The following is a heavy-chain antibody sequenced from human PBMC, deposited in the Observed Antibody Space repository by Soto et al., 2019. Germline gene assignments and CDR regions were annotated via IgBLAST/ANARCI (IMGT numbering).Heavy chain of an antibody. V-gene: IGHV4-61*01. Sequence: LSLTCTVSGGSVSSGSYYWSWIRQPPGKGLEWIGYIYYSGSTNYNPSLKSRVTISVDTSKNQFSLKLSSVTAADTAVYYCARDNYDSSGYGVGAWAYYYYGMDVWGQGTTVTVSS. J-gene: IGHJ6*02. D-gene: IGHD3-22*01. CDR3: ARDNYDSSGYGVGAWAYYYYGMDV. CDR2: IYYSGST. CDR1: GGSVSSGSYY.